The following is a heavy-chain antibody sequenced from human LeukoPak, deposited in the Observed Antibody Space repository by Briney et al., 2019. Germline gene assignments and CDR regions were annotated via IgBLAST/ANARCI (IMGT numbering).Heavy chain of an antibody. CDR1: GGSVSSSIYY. CDR2: MYFSGST. D-gene: IGHD2-15*01. CDR3: ANAASHSGDY. V-gene: IGHV4-39*02. Sequence: SETLSLTCTVSGGSVSSSIYYWGWIRQPPGKGLEWIGSMYFSGSTYYNPSLKSRVTISVDTTKNHFSLKPTSVTAADTAVYYCANAASHSGDYWGEGTRVTDCS. J-gene: IGHJ4*02.